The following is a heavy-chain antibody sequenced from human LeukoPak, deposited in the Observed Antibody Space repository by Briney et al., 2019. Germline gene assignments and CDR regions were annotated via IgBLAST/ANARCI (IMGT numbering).Heavy chain of an antibody. V-gene: IGHV4-39*07. CDR3: ARGYCSGGSCYSYYYYNYMDV. J-gene: IGHJ6*03. D-gene: IGHD2-15*01. CDR2: IYYSGTT. Sequence: SETLSLTCTVSGGSISSGSYYWGWIRQPPGKGLEWIGSIYYSGTTYYNPSLKSRVTMSLDTSKNQFSLKLSSVTAADTAVYYCARGYCSGGSCYSYYYYNYMDVWGKGTTVTVSS. CDR1: GGSISSGSYY.